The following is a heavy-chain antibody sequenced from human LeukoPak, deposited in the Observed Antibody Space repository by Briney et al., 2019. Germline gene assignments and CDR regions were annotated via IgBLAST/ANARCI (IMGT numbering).Heavy chain of an antibody. Sequence: ASVKVSCTASGGNFGNYVINWVRQAPGQGLEWMGSITPFFGIANYAQTLKDRVTFTADKITNTAYMQRSSLKSEDTAVYFCARDTNEEYSSSSDGLAVWGQGTTVTVSS. CDR3: ARDTNEEYSSSSDGLAV. J-gene: IGHJ6*02. D-gene: IGHD6-6*01. V-gene: IGHV1-69*04. CDR2: ITPFFGIA. CDR1: GGNFGNYV.